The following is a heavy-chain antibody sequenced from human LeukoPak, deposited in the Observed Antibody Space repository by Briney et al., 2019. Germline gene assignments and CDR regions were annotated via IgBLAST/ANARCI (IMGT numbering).Heavy chain of an antibody. D-gene: IGHD2/OR15-2a*01. CDR2: ISTYNGNT. CDR1: DYTFTSYG. J-gene: IGHJ6*02. V-gene: IGHV1-18*01. CDR3: ARSISYYYGMDV. Sequence: ASVKVSCKASDYTFTSYGISWERQAPGQGLEWMGWISTYNGNTNYAQKLQGRVTMTTDTSTSTAYMELRSLRSDDTAVYYCARSISYYYGMDVWGQGTTVTVSS.